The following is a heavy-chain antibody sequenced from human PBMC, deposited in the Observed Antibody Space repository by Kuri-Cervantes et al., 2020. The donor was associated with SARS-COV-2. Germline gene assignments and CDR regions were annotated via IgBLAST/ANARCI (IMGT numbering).Heavy chain of an antibody. J-gene: IGHJ3*02. V-gene: IGHV1-2*04. D-gene: IGHD2/OR15-2a*01. CDR2: INPNSGGT. CDR1: GYTFTSYD. Sequence: ASVKVSCKASGYTFTSYDINWVRQATGQGLEWMGWINPNSGGTNYAQKFQGWVTMTRDTSISTAYMELSRLRSDDTAVYYCAREGVLYGAFDIWGQGTMVTVSS. CDR3: AREGVLYGAFDI.